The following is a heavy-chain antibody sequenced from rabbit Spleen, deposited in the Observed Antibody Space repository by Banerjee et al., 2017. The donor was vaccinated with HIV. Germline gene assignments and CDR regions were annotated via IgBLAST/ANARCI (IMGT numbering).Heavy chain of an antibody. Sequence: QEQLKESGGGLVQPGGSLKLSCKASGFTFSSYWMCWVRQAPGKGLEWIACIATTSSATTYYASWAKGRFTISKTSSTTVTLQMTSLTAADTATYFCARDDSGSFAGDACALWGPGTLVTVS. CDR1: GFTFSSYW. V-gene: IGHV1S45*01. D-gene: IGHD5-1*01. CDR2: IATTSSATT. CDR3: ARDDSGSFAGDACAL. J-gene: IGHJ2*01.